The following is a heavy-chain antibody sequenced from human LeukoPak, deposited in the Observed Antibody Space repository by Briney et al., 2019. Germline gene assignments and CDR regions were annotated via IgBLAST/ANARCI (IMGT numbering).Heavy chain of an antibody. D-gene: IGHD3-16*02. CDR1: GGSFSDYY. CDR3: ASHYSSGSYRYSGSFDS. V-gene: IGHV4-34*01. Sequence: PSETLSLTCAVYGGSFSDYYWSWIRQPPGKWLEWIGDIHLSGTTNYSPSLKSRVSMSVDTSTNQFSLKLNSVTAADPAIYFCASHYSSGSYRYSGSFDSWGQGMLVNVSS. J-gene: IGHJ4*02. CDR2: IHLSGTT.